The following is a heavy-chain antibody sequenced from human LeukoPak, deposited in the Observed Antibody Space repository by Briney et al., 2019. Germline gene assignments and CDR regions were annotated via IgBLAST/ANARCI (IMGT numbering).Heavy chain of an antibody. D-gene: IGHD3-3*01. CDR1: GYTFTSYG. CDR2: ISAYNGNT. CDR3: ARVPHFGVFPYYFDY. V-gene: IGHV1-18*01. Sequence: GASVKVSCKASGYTFTSYGISWVRQAPGQGLEWMGWISAYNGNTNYAQKLQGRVTLTTDTSTSTAYMELRSLRSDDTAVYYCARVPHFGVFPYYFDYWGQGTLVTVSS. J-gene: IGHJ4*02.